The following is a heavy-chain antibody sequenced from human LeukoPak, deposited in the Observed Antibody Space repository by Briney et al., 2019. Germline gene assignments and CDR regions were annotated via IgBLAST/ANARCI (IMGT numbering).Heavy chain of an antibody. CDR2: IYYSGST. CDR3: ARHSNDFWSGYPPFYYYYYGMDV. D-gene: IGHD3-3*01. J-gene: IGHJ6*02. CDR1: GGSISSYY. Sequence: SETLSLTCTVSGGSISSYYWSWIRQPPGKGLEWIGYIYYSGSTNYNPSLKNRVTISVDTSKNQFSLKLSSVTAADTAVYYCARHSNDFWSGYPPFYYYYYGMDVWGQGTTVTVSS. V-gene: IGHV4-59*08.